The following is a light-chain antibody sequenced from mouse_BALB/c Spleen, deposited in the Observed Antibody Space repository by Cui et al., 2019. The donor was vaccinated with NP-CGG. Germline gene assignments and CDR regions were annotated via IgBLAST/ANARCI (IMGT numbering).Light chain of an antibody. Sequence: QAVVTQESALTTSPGETVTLTCRLSTGAVTTSNYANWVQEKPDHLFTGLIGCTNNRVPGVPARFSGSLIGDKAALTITGTQTGDEAIYFCALWYSNHWVFGGGTKLTVL. CDR1: TGAVTTSNY. CDR3: ALWYSNHWV. CDR2: CTN. V-gene: IGLV1*01. J-gene: IGLJ1*01.